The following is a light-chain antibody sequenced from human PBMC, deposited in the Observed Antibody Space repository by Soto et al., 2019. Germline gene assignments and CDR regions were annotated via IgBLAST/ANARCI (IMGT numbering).Light chain of an antibody. CDR3: QQYNLHSPAT. V-gene: IGKV1-5*01. CDR1: QNIGRW. Sequence: DIQMTQSPSSLSASVGDRVTITCRASQNIGRWLAWYQQKSGQAPKLMIYDVSTLISGVPSRFSGSGSGTEFTLTITSLQPDDFTTYYCQQYNLHSPATFGPGTLVEIK. CDR2: DVS. J-gene: IGKJ1*01.